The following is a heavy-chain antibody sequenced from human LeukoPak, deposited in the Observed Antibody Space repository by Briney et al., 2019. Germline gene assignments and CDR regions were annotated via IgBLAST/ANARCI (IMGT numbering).Heavy chain of an antibody. V-gene: IGHV4-59*01. CDR3: ATTWYYDSRGYLFDD. CDR1: GVPISTYY. CDR2: VYYNGDI. D-gene: IGHD3-22*01. Sequence: PSETLSLTCSVSGVPISTYYWSWLRQSPGKGLEWIAYVYYNGDIMYNPSLKSRVTISLDTSKNQFSLSMTSVTAADTAVYFCATTWYYDSRGYLFDDWGHGTQVTVSS. J-gene: IGHJ4*01.